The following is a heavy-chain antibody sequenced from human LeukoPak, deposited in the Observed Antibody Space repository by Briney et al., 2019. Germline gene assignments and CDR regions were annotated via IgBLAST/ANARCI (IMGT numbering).Heavy chain of an antibody. V-gene: IGHV4-39*02. CDR2: IYYSGST. D-gene: IGHD3-10*01. J-gene: IGHJ5*02. Sequence: SETLSLTCTVSGGSISGSSYYWGWIRQPPGKGLEWIGSIYYSGSTYYNPSLKSRVTISVDTSKNQFSLKLNSVTATDTAVYYCVRGRGSYGWFDPWGQGTLVTVSS. CDR3: VRGRGSYGWFDP. CDR1: GGSISGSSYY.